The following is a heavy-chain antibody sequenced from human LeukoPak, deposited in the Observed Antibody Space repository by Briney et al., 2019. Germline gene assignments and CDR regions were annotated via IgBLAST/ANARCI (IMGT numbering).Heavy chain of an antibody. Sequence: PSETLSLTCAVYRGSFSGYFWSWIRQPPGKGLEWIGEINHSGSTNYNPSLKSRVTISVDTSENQFSLKLSSVTAADTAVYYCARGLGRDGYNPFDYWGQGTLVTVSS. CDR3: ARGLGRDGYNPFDY. J-gene: IGHJ4*02. D-gene: IGHD5-24*01. V-gene: IGHV4-34*01. CDR1: RGSFSGYF. CDR2: INHSGST.